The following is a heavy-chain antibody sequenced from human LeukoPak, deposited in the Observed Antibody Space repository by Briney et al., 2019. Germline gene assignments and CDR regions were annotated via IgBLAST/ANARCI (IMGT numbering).Heavy chain of an antibody. V-gene: IGHV1-69*06. D-gene: IGHD5-24*01. Sequence: ASVKVSCKASGGTFSSYAISWVRQAPGQGLEWMGRIIPIFGTANYAQKFQGRVTITADKSTSTAYMELSSLRSEDTAVYYCASSRDGYNLNAFDIWGQGTMVTVSS. CDR2: IIPIFGTA. J-gene: IGHJ3*02. CDR1: GGTFSSYA. CDR3: ASSRDGYNLNAFDI.